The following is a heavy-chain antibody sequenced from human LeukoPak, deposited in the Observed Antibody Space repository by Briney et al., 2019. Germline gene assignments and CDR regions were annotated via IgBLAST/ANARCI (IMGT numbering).Heavy chain of an antibody. Sequence: GGSLRLSCAASGFTFSSYWMHWVRQAPGKGLVWVSRINSDGSSTSYADSVKGRFTISRDNAKNTLYLQMNSLRAEDTAVYYCARLGRGDGYNSGFDYWGQGTLVTVSS. J-gene: IGHJ4*02. V-gene: IGHV3-74*01. D-gene: IGHD5-24*01. CDR1: GFTFSSYW. CDR2: INSDGSST. CDR3: ARLGRGDGYNSGFDY.